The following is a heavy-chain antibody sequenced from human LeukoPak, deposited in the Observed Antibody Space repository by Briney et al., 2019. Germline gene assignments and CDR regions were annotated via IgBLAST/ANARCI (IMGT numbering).Heavy chain of an antibody. CDR1: GFTFSAYW. CDR3: ARGRDSSSSWYDDAFDI. D-gene: IGHD6-13*01. Sequence: GGSLRLSCTVSGFTFSAYWMSWVRQAPGKGLERVANIEHDGTTKFYLDSVKGRFTISRDNARSSVYLQMDSLRAEDTAVYFCARGRDSSSSWYDDAFDIWGQGTMVTVSS. CDR2: IEHDGTTK. V-gene: IGHV3-7*01. J-gene: IGHJ3*02.